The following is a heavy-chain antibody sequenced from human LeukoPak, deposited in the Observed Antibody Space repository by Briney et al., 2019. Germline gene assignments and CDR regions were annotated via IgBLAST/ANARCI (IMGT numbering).Heavy chain of an antibody. Sequence: GAPVKVSCKASGYTFTGYYMHWVRQAPGQGLEWMGWINPNSGGTNYAQKFQGRVTMTRDTSISTAYMELSRLRSDDTAVYYCASLPYDYVWGSYRYGVDYWGQGTLVTVSS. J-gene: IGHJ4*02. V-gene: IGHV1-2*02. CDR2: INPNSGGT. CDR3: ASLPYDYVWGSYRYGVDY. CDR1: GYTFTGYY. D-gene: IGHD3-16*02.